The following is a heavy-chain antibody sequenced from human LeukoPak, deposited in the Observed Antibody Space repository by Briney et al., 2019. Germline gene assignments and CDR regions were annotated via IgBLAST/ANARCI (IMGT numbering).Heavy chain of an antibody. Sequence: ASVKVSCKASGYTFTSYDINWVRQATGQGLEWMGWMNPDSGNTGYAQKFQGRVTITRNTSISTAYMELSRLRSEDTASYYCAIGYCSGGSCYGPAYFDYWGQGTLVTVSS. V-gene: IGHV1-8*03. CDR2: MNPDSGNT. J-gene: IGHJ4*02. D-gene: IGHD2-15*01. CDR1: GYTFTSYD. CDR3: AIGYCSGGSCYGPAYFDY.